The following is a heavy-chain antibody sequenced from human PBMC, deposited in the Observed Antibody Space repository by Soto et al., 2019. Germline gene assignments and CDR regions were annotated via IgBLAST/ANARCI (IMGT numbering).Heavy chain of an antibody. CDR2: IYYSGST. J-gene: IGHJ4*02. V-gene: IGHV4-31*03. CDR1: GGSISSGGYY. CDR3: ARGSSSSGNY. Sequence: SETLSLTCTVSGGSISSGGYYWSWIRQHPGKGLEWIGYIYYSGSTYYNPSLKSRVTISVDTSKNQFSLKLSSVTAADTAVYYCARGSSSSGNYWGQGTLVTVS. D-gene: IGHD6-6*01.